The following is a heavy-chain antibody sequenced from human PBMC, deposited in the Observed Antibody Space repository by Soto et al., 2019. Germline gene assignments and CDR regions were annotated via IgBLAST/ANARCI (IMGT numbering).Heavy chain of an antibody. V-gene: IGHV4-4*02. Sequence: PSETLSLTCAVSGGSISSSNWWSWVRQPPGKGLEWIGEIYHSGSTNYNPSLKSRVTISVDKSKNQFSLKLSSVTAADTAVYYCAGDYDSSGYYAFWGQGTLVTVSS. J-gene: IGHJ4*02. D-gene: IGHD3-22*01. CDR1: GGSISSSNW. CDR3: AGDYDSSGYYAF. CDR2: IYHSGST.